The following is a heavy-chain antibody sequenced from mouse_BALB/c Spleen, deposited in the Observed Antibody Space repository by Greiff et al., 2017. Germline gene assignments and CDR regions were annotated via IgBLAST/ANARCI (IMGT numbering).Heavy chain of an antibody. D-gene: IGHD2-1*01. V-gene: IGHV14-3*02. CDR2: IDPANGNT. CDR1: GFNIKDTY. Sequence: EVQLVESGAELVKPGASVKLSCTASGFNIKDTYMHWVKQRPEQGLEWIGRIDPANGNTKYDPKFQGKATITADTSSNTAYLQLSSLTSEDTAVYYCAPYGKNAMDYWGQGTSVTVSS. CDR3: APYGKNAMDY. J-gene: IGHJ4*01.